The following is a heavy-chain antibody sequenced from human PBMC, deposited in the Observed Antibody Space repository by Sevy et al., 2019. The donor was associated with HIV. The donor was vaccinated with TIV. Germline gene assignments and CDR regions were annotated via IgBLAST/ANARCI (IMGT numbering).Heavy chain of an antibody. V-gene: IGHV1-69*13. D-gene: IGHD7-27*01. CDR3: AREGGVATTGDHDAFDI. CDR1: GDTLSTYG. Sequence: SVKVSCKASGDTLSTYGLSWVRQAPGQGLEWRGGIIPIFGTPNYAQKFQGRVTITADESASTAYMELSSLRSEDTALYYCAREGGVATTGDHDAFDIWCHGTLVTVSS. J-gene: IGHJ3*02. CDR2: IIPIFGTP.